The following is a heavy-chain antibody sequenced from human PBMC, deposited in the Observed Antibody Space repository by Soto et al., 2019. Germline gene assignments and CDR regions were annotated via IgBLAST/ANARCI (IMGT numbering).Heavy chain of an antibody. Sequence: GGSLRLSCAASGFTFSSYDMHWVRQATGKGLEWVSAIGTAGDTYYPGSVKGRFTISRENAKNSLYLQMNSLRAGDTAVYYCARGMGSSGLDAFDIWGQGTMVTVS. J-gene: IGHJ3*02. CDR2: IGTAGDT. CDR1: GFTFSSYD. CDR3: ARGMGSSGLDAFDI. V-gene: IGHV3-13*01. D-gene: IGHD6-19*01.